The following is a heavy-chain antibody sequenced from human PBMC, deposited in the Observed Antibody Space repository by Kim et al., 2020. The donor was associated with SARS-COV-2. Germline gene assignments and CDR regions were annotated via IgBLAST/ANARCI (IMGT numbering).Heavy chain of an antibody. CDR3: ARDHPTDSSGYYYFDC. CDR2: IYHSGST. V-gene: IGHV4-4*02. D-gene: IGHD3-22*01. J-gene: IGHJ4*02. CDR1: GGSISSSNW. Sequence: SETLSLTCAVSGGSISSSNWWSWVRQPPGKGLEWIGEIYHSGSTNYNPSLKSRVTISVDKSKNQFSLKLSSVTAADTAVYYCARDHPTDSSGYYYFDCWGQGTLVTVSS.